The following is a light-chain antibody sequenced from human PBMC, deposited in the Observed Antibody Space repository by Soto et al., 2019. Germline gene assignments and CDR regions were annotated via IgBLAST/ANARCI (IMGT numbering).Light chain of an antibody. CDR2: EVR. V-gene: IGLV2-8*01. Sequence: QSALTQPPSASGSPGQSVTISCTGTSSDIGSYNFVSWYQQHPGKAPKVMLYEVRKRPSGVPDRFSGSKSGNTASLTVSGLQADGEADYYFTSNAGRNILVFGGGTKVTVL. CDR1: SSDIGSYNF. J-gene: IGLJ2*01. CDR3: TSNAGRNILV.